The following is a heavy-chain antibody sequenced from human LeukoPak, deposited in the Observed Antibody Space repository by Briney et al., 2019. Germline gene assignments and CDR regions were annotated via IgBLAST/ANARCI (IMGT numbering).Heavy chain of an antibody. J-gene: IGHJ4*02. Sequence: PGGTLRLSCAASGFTFSSYAMSWVRQAPGKGQEWVSAISGSGGSTYYADSVKGRFTISRDNSKNTLYLQMNSLRAEDTAVYYCAKLVGATTSYFDYWGQGTLVTVSS. CDR2: ISGSGGST. D-gene: IGHD1-26*01. CDR3: AKLVGATTSYFDY. V-gene: IGHV3-23*01. CDR1: GFTFSSYA.